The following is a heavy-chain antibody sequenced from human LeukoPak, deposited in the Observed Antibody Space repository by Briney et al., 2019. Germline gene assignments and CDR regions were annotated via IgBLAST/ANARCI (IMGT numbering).Heavy chain of an antibody. V-gene: IGHV3-23*01. CDR1: GFTFSSYA. CDR3: AKLAHIVVVPAAIRFDY. Sequence: GGSLRLSCAASGFTFSSYAMSWVRQAPGKGLEWVSAISGSGGSTYYADSVKGRFTISRDNSENTLNLQMNSLRAEDTAVYYCAKLAHIVVVPAAIRFDYWGQGTLVTVSS. J-gene: IGHJ4*02. CDR2: ISGSGGST. D-gene: IGHD2-2*01.